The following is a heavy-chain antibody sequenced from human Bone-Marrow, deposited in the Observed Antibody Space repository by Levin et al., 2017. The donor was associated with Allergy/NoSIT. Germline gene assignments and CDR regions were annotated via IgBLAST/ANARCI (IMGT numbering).Heavy chain of an antibody. J-gene: IGHJ4*02. D-gene: IGHD6-19*01. Sequence: GGSLRLSCVASGFAFSNYPMHWVRQAPGKGLEWVAVISYDGNNQYYADSMKGRFIISRDNSKNTLYLQMNSLRGEETAVYYCARDTSGWYAGPVFAPNFDSWGQGTLVTVSS. CDR1: GFAFSNYP. CDR2: ISYDGNNQ. CDR3: ARDTSGWYAGPVFAPNFDS. V-gene: IGHV3-30-3*01.